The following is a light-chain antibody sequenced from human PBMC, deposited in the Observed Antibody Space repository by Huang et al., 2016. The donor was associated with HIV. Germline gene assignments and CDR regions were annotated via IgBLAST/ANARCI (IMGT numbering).Light chain of an antibody. CDR2: GAS. CDR1: QSVSSNY. V-gene: IGKV3-20*01. Sequence: EIVLTQSPGTLSLSPGERATRSCRASQSVSSNYLAWYQQKPGQAPRLLIYGASRRATGIPDRFSGRGSGTDFTLTISRLEPEDFAVYYCQQYGSSPQTFGQGTKVEIK. J-gene: IGKJ1*01. CDR3: QQYGSSPQT.